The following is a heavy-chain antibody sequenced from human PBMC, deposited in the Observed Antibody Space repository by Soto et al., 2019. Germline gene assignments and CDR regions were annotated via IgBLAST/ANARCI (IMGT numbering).Heavy chain of an antibody. CDR1: GGSISSYY. D-gene: IGHD6-6*01. CDR3: ASLYSSFFDY. J-gene: IGHJ4*02. Sequence: SETLSLTCTVSGGSISSYYWSWIRQPPGKGLEWIGYIYYSGSTNYNPSLKSRVTISVDTSKNQFSLKLSSVTAADTAVYYCASLYSSFFDYWGQGTLVTVSS. CDR2: IYYSGST. V-gene: IGHV4-59*01.